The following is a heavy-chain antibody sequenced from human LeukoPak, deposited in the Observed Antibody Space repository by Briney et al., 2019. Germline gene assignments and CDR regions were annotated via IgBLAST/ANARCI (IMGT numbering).Heavy chain of an antibody. V-gene: IGHV3-48*01. J-gene: IGHJ4*02. CDR3: ARDYKYAFDN. D-gene: IGHD5-24*01. Sequence: PGGSLRLSCAASGFTFSDYSMNWVRQAPGKGLEWISYIGISSGNTKYADSVKGQFTISGDKAKNSLYLQMNSLRVEDTAVYYCARDYKYAFDNWGQGTLVTVSS. CDR1: GFTFSDYS. CDR2: IGISSGNT.